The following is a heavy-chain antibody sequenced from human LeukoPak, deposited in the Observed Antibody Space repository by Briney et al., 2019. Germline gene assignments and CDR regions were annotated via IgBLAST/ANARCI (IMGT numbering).Heavy chain of an antibody. CDR3: ARGYCSGGSCYPALGP. V-gene: IGHV4-4*07. D-gene: IGHD2-15*01. J-gene: IGHJ5*02. CDR2: MYTGGST. Sequence: SETLSLTCIVSGASISSCYWSWIRQPAGKGLEWIGRMYTGGSTYYNPSLKSRVTMSIDTSKNQFSLKLSSVTAADTAVYYCARGYCSGGSCYPALGPWGQGTLVTVSS. CDR1: GASISSCY.